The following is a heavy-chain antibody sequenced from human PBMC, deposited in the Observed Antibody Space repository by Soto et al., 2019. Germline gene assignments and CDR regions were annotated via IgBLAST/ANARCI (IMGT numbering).Heavy chain of an antibody. V-gene: IGHV4-31*03. J-gene: IGHJ6*02. Sequence: PSETLSLTCTVSGGSISSGGYYWSWIRQHPGKGLEWIGYTYYSGSTYYNPSLKSRVTISVDTSKNQFSLKLSSVTAADTAVYYCASLNLRNYYYYGMDVWGQGTTVTVSS. CDR1: GGSISSGGYY. CDR2: TYYSGST. CDR3: ASLNLRNYYYYGMDV.